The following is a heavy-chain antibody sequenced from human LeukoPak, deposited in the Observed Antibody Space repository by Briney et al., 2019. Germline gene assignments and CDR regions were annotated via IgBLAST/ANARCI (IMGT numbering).Heavy chain of an antibody. V-gene: IGHV4-4*07. CDR1: GGSISSYY. D-gene: IGHD3-22*01. CDR2: IYTSGST. Sequence: SETLSLTCTVSGGSISSYYWSWIRQPAGKGLERIGRIYTSGSTYYNPSLKSRVTISIDTSKNQFSLKLSSVTAADTAVYYCARSGTGSLRYYFDYWGQGTLITVSS. CDR3: ARSGTGSLRYYFDY. J-gene: IGHJ4*02.